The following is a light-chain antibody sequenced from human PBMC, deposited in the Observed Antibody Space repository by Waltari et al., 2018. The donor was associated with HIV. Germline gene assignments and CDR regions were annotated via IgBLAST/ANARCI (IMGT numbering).Light chain of an antibody. Sequence: QSVVTQPPSASGTPGQRVTISCSGSSVGSNYVYWYQQLTGTAPKLLIYRNNQRPAGVPDRVSGSRSDTSVSLAISGLRSEDEADYYCATWDDWLSGWVFGGGTKLTVL. CDR2: RNN. V-gene: IGLV1-47*01. J-gene: IGLJ3*02. CDR3: ATWDDWLSGWV. CDR1: SVGSNY.